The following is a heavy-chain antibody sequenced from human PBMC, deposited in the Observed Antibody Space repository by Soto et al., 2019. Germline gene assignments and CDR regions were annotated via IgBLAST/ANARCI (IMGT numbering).Heavy chain of an antibody. V-gene: IGHV3-30-3*01. J-gene: IGHJ6*02. CDR3: ARGYTYYDFWSGYPRPGMDV. CDR1: GFTFSSYA. CDR2: ISYDGSNK. Sequence: QAGGSLRLSCAASGFTFSSYAMHWVRQAPGKGLEWVAVISYDGSNKYYADSVKGRFTISRDNSKNTLYLQMNSLRAEDTAVYYCARGYTYYDFWSGYPRPGMDVWGQGTTVTVSS. D-gene: IGHD3-3*01.